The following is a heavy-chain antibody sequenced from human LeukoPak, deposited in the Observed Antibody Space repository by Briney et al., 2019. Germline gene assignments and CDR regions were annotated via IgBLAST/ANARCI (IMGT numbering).Heavy chain of an antibody. J-gene: IGHJ6*02. V-gene: IGHV3-23*01. Sequence: PGASLRLSCAASGFTFSSYAMSWVRQAPGKGLEWVSAISGSGGSTYYADSVKGRFTISRDNSKNTLYLQMNSLRAEDTAVHYGTKDLPWLQYGMDVWGQGTTVTVSS. D-gene: IGHD5-24*01. CDR2: ISGSGGST. CDR1: GFTFSSYA. CDR3: TKDLPWLQYGMDV.